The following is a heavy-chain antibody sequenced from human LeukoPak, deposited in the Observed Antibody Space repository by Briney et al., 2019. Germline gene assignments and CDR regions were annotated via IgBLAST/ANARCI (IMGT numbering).Heavy chain of an antibody. CDR3: VTEGYCTSDNCYVH. D-gene: IGHD2-8*02. J-gene: IGHJ5*02. CDR2: MNPNSGNT. V-gene: IGHV1-8*03. Sequence: WMNPNSGNTGYAQKFQGRVTITRNTSISTAYMELSSLRSEDTAVYYCVTEGYCTSDNCYVHWGQGTLVTVSS.